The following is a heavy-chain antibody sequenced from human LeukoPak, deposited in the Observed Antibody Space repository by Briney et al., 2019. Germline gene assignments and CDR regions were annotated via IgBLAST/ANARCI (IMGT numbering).Heavy chain of an antibody. CDR3: ARCATAGLNVFDY. D-gene: IGHD5-18*01. V-gene: IGHV4-39*07. CDR1: GGSISNSSYY. Sequence: SETLSLTCTVSGGSISNSSYYWGWIRQPPGKGLEWIGSIYYSGSTYYNPSLKSRVTISVDTSKNQFSLKLSSVTAADTAVYYCARCATAGLNVFDYWGQGTLVTVSS. CDR2: IYYSGST. J-gene: IGHJ4*02.